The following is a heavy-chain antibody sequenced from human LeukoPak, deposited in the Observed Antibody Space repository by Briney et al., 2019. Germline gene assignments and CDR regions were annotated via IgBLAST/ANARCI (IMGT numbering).Heavy chain of an antibody. D-gene: IGHD3-10*01. CDR2: IHYSGST. CDR1: GGSFSGYY. Sequence: ETLSLTCAVYGGSFSGYYWSWIRQPPGKGLEWIGYIHYSGSTTYNPSLKSRVTISVDTSKNQFSLKLSSVTAADTAVYYCARESAVRGVIQGTGNMDVWGKGTTVTISS. V-gene: IGHV4-59*01. J-gene: IGHJ6*03. CDR3: ARESAVRGVIQGTGNMDV.